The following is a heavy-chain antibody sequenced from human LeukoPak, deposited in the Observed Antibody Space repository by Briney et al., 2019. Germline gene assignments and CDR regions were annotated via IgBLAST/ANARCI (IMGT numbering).Heavy chain of an antibody. V-gene: IGHV3-48*04. CDR3: AKRSGVSYGYFDY. J-gene: IGHJ4*02. CDR2: IGISSGNT. D-gene: IGHD3-10*01. CDR1: GFPFSDYS. Sequence: GGSLRLSCAASGFPFSDYSMNWVRQAPGKGLEWISYIGISSGNTKYADSVKGRFTISGDNAKNSLHLQMNSLRADDTAIYYCAKRSGVSYGYFDYWGQGTLVTVSS.